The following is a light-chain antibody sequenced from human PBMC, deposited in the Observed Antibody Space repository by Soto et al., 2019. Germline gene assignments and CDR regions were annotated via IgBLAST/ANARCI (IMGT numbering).Light chain of an antibody. J-gene: IGLJ1*01. CDR2: DVT. CDR3: CSYAGSYIYV. Sequence: QSALTQPRSVSGSPGQSVTISCTGTSSDVGGYNYVSWYQQHPDKAPKVMIYDVTKRPSGVPDRFSGSKSGNTASLTISGLQAEDEADYYCCSYAGSYIYVFGTGTKDTVL. CDR1: SSDVGGYNY. V-gene: IGLV2-11*01.